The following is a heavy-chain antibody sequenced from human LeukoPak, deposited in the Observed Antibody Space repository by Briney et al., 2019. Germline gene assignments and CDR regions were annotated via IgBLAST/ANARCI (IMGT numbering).Heavy chain of an antibody. J-gene: IGHJ5*02. CDR1: GGTFSSYA. CDR3: ASAVPAAIFRFDP. CDR2: IIPIFGTA. D-gene: IGHD2-2*01. Sequence: ASVKVSWEASGGTFSSYAISWVRQAPGQGLEWMGGIIPIFGTANYAQKFQGRVTITTDESTSTAYMELSSLRSEDTAVYYCASAVPAAIFRFDPWGQGTLVTVSS. V-gene: IGHV1-69*05.